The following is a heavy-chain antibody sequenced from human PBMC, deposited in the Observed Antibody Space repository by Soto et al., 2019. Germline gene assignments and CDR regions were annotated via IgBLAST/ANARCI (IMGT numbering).Heavy chain of an antibody. V-gene: IGHV3-30-3*01. CDR1: GFTFSSYA. CDR3: ARENEEAQQLGDYYYYYGMDV. CDR2: ISYDGSNK. J-gene: IGHJ6*02. D-gene: IGHD6-13*01. Sequence: GGSLRLSCAASGFTFSSYAMHWVRQAPGKGLEWVAVISYDGSNKYYADSVKGRFTISRDNSKNTLYLQMNSLRAEDTAVYYCARENEEAQQLGDYYYYYGMDVWGQGTTVTVSS.